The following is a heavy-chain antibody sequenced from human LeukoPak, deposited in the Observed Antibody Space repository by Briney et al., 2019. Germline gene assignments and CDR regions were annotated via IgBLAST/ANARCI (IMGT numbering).Heavy chain of an antibody. Sequence: GASVKVSCKASGYTFTGYYMHWVRQAPGQGLEWIGRINPNSGGTNYAQKFQGRVTMTGDTSISTAYMELSRLRSDDTAVYYCARYSGSYSGFDYWGQGTLVTVSS. D-gene: IGHD1-26*01. CDR2: INPNSGGT. J-gene: IGHJ4*02. CDR1: GYTFTGYY. V-gene: IGHV1-2*06. CDR3: ARYSGSYSGFDY.